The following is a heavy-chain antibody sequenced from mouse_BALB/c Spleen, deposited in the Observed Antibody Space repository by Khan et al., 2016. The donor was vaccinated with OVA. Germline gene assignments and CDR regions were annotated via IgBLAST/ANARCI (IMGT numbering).Heavy chain of an antibody. V-gene: IGHV5-6*01. CDR2: ISSCGDYT. CDR1: GFTFSSYS. Sequence: EVQLVESGGDLVEPGGSLKLSCAVSGFTFSSYSMSWVRQTLDKRMEWVATISSCGDYTYYPDIVKGRFSISRDNAKNTLYLQLSSLKSEDTAMCYCASQLPRSFAYWGQGTLVACSA. D-gene: IGHD2-10*02. J-gene: IGHJ3*01. CDR3: ASQLPRSFAY.